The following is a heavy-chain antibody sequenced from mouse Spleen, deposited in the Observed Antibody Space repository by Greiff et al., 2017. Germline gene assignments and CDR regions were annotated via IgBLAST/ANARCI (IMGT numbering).Heavy chain of an antibody. J-gene: IGHJ3*01. V-gene: IGHV1-81*01. Sequence: QVQLQQSGAELARPGASVKLSCKASGYTFTSYGISWVKQRTGQGLEWIGEIYPRSGNTYYNEKFKGKATLTADKSSSTAYMELRSLTSEDSAVYFCARTDIYYYDGSPSWFAYWGQGTLVTVSA. CDR3: ARTDIYYYDGSPSWFAY. CDR1: GYTFTSYG. CDR2: IYPRSGNT. D-gene: IGHD1-1*01.